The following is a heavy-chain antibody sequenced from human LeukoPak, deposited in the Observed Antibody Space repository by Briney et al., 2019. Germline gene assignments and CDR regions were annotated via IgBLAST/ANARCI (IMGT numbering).Heavy chain of an antibody. V-gene: IGHV1-24*01. CDR1: GYTLTELS. J-gene: IGHJ4*02. D-gene: IGHD3-22*01. CDR2: FDPEDGET. CDR3: ATYYYDSSGYYCFDY. Sequence: ASVKVSCKVSGYTLTELSMHWVRQAPGKGVEWMGGFDPEDGETIYAQKFQGRVTMTEDTSTDTAYMELSSLRSEDTAVYYCATYYYDSSGYYCFDYWGQGTLVTVSS.